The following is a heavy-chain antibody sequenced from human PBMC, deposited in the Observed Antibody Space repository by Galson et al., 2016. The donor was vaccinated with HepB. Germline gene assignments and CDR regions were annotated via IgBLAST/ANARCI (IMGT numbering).Heavy chain of an antibody. CDR1: GFTFSSYA. J-gene: IGHJ6*02. V-gene: IGHV3-23*01. CDR3: ASRPGSSVAYYGMDV. D-gene: IGHD6-6*01. Sequence: SLRLSCAASGFTFSSYAMRWVRQAPGKGLEWVSSITGSGGSTYYADSVKGRFTISRANSKNTLFLQMNSLRAEDTAVYYWASRPGSSVAYYGMDVWGLGTTVTVSS. CDR2: ITGSGGST.